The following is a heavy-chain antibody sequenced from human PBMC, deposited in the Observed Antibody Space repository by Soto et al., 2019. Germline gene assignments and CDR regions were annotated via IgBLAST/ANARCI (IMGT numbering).Heavy chain of an antibody. Sequence: GGSLRLSCSASGFTFSSYAMHWVRQSPGKGLEYVSAISSNGGSTYYADSVKGRFTISRDNSKNTLYLQMSRLRAEDTAVYYCVKDRGGERYFNSCSCPGYCSGGSFYYYYGMDVWGQGTTVTVSS. J-gene: IGHJ6*02. D-gene: IGHD2-15*01. CDR2: ISSNGGST. V-gene: IGHV3-64D*06. CDR3: VKDRGGERYFNSCSCPGYCSGGSFYYYYGMDV. CDR1: GFTFSSYA.